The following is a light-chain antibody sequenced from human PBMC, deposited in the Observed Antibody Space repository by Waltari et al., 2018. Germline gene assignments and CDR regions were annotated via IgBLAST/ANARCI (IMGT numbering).Light chain of an antibody. CDR1: SSNLGLNY. CDR2: RTD. CDR3: AAWDDSLSGPWV. Sequence: QSVLTQPASASGTPGQRVTISCSGSSSNLGLNYVCWHQHLPGTAAQLLLYRTDQRPSGVPGRFSGSKSGTSASLAISGLRSEDEADYYCAAWDDSLSGPWVFGGGTKVTVL. V-gene: IGLV1-47*01. J-gene: IGLJ3*02.